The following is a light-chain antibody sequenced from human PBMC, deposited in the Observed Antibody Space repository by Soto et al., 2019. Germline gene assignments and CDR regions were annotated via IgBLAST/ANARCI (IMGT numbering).Light chain of an antibody. CDR3: SSYTISSTRV. V-gene: IGLV2-14*01. CDR1: SSDVGGYNY. Sequence: QSALTQPASVSGSPGQSITISCTGTSSDVGGYNYVSWYQQHPGKAPKLMIYEVSNRPSGVSNRFSGSKSGNTASLTISGLKAADEADYYCSSYTISSTRVFGGGTKVTVL. CDR2: EVS. J-gene: IGLJ3*02.